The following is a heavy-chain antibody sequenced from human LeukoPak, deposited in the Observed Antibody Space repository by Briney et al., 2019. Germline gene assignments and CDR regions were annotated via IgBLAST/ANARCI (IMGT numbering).Heavy chain of an antibody. CDR3: ARLGLHGSGTYYFFDY. CDR2: IDPNTGDT. D-gene: IGHD3-10*01. CDR1: GYTLTDYY. Sequence: VASVKVSCKASGYTLTDYYMHWVRQAPGQGLEWVGRIDPNTGDTIYAQNFQGRVTVTSATSISTAYMELSRLTSDDTAVYFCARLGLHGSGTYYFFDYWGQGTLVTVSS. J-gene: IGHJ4*02. V-gene: IGHV1-2*06.